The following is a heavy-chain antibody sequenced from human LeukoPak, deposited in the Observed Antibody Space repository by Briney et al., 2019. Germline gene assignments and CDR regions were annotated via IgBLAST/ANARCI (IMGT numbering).Heavy chain of an antibody. Sequence: GGSLRLSCAASGFTFSSYAMSWVRQAPGKGLEWVSAISGSGGSTYYADSVKGRFTISRDNSKNTLYLQMNSLRAEDTAVYYCANGPYYDFWTPGDYWGQGTLVTVSS. CDR3: ANGPYYDFWTPGDY. J-gene: IGHJ4*02. CDR2: ISGSGGST. CDR1: GFTFSSYA. V-gene: IGHV3-23*01. D-gene: IGHD3-3*01.